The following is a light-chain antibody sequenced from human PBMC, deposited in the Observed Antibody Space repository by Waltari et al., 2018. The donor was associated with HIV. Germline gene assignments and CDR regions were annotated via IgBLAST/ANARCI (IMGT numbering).Light chain of an antibody. J-gene: IGKJ4*01. V-gene: IGKV2-28*01. CDR1: PSLLHSDGKNN. Sequence: EIVMTQSPLSLPDTHGEPASISCRSSPSLLHSDGKNNLDWYLQKPGQSPQLLIYLGSIRASGVSDRFSASGSGTDFTLTISRVEAEDVGIYYCMQALQSRPLTFGGGTKVDI. CDR2: LGS. CDR3: MQALQSRPLT.